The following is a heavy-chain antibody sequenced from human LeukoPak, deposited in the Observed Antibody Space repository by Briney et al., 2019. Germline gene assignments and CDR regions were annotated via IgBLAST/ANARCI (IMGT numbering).Heavy chain of an antibody. J-gene: IGHJ4*02. Sequence: GASVKVSCKASGYTFTYHYIHWVRQALGQGLEWMGWINPYGGDTNYAQNSQGRVTITRDASNSIVYMEVSSLTSDDTAVYYCARDSSAALEFWGQGTPVTVSP. CDR1: GYTFTYHY. V-gene: IGHV1-2*02. D-gene: IGHD2-2*01. CDR3: ARDSSAALEF. CDR2: INPYGGDT.